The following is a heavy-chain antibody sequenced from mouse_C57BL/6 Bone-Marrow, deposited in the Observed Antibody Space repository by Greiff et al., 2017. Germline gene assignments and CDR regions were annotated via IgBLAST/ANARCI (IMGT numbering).Heavy chain of an antibody. CDR3: ARGGYGKGWFAY. V-gene: IGHV1-81*01. CDR1: GYTFTSYG. J-gene: IGHJ3*01. D-gene: IGHD1-1*01. CDR2: IYPRSGNT. Sequence: QVHVKQSGAELARPGASVKLSCKASGYTFTSYGISWVKQRTGQGLEWIGEIYPRSGNTYYNEKFKGKATLTADKSSSTAYMELRSLTSEDSAVYFCARGGYGKGWFAYWGQGTLVTVSA.